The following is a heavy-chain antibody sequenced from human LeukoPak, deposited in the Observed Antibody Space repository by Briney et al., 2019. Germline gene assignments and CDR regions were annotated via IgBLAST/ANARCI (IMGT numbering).Heavy chain of an antibody. V-gene: IGHV1-2*02. CDR2: INPNSGGT. CDR1: GYTLTGYY. Sequence: ASVKVSCKASGYTLTGYYMHWVRQAPGQGLEWMGWINPNSGGTNYAQKFQGRVTMARDTSISTAYMELSRLRSDDTAVYYCARVVVVPAAPNWFDPRGKGTLVTVSS. CDR3: ARVVVVPAAPNWFDP. D-gene: IGHD2-2*01. J-gene: IGHJ5*02.